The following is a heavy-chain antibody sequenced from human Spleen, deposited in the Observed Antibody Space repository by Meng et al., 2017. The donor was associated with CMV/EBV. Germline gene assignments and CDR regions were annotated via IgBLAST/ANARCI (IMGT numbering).Heavy chain of an antibody. CDR2: IYYSGRT. CDR1: GGSIINSDYH. D-gene: IGHD4-17*01. CDR3: ARTPFTVTTFDY. J-gene: IGHJ4*02. Sequence: SETLSLTCTVSGGSIINSDYHWGWIRQPPGKGLEWIGSIYYSGRTYHNPSLKSRVTMSLDTSENQFSLHLSSVTAADTAVYYCARTPFTVTTFDYWGQGTLVTVSS. V-gene: IGHV4-39*07.